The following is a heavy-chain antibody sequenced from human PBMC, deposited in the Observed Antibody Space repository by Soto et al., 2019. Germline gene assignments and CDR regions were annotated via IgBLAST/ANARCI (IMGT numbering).Heavy chain of an antibody. V-gene: IGHV4-59*01. CDR1: GGSISSYY. Sequence: PSETLSLTCTVSGGSISSYYWSWIRQPPGKGLEWIGYIYYSGSTNYNPSLKSRVTISVDTSKNQFSLKLSSVTAADTAVYYCARVIGDYGYYYYYGMAVWGQGTTVTVSS. D-gene: IGHD4-17*01. CDR3: ARVIGDYGYYYYYGMAV. J-gene: IGHJ6*02. CDR2: IYYSGST.